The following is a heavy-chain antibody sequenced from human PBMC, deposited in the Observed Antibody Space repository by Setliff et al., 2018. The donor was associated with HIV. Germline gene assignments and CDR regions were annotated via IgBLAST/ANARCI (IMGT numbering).Heavy chain of an antibody. CDR2: IIPMFNIA. J-gene: IGHJ4*02. D-gene: IGHD6-19*01. CDR3: AGAAVAGPWRKLDY. Sequence: ASVKVSCKASGGTFNSYTVSWVRQAPGQGLEWMGGIIPMFNIANYAQKFQGRATITADISTTTASMELRSLRSEDTAVYYCAGAAVAGPWRKLDYWGQGTLVTVSS. CDR1: GGTFNSYT. V-gene: IGHV1-69*10.